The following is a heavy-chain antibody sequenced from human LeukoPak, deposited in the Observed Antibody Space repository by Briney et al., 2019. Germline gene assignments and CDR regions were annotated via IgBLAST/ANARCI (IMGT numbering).Heavy chain of an antibody. D-gene: IGHD1-14*01. CDR3: ARVNEGTDY. Sequence: PSETLSLTCAVYGGSLSNYWSWIRQPPGKGLEWIGEVNHVGNTNYNPSLKSRVTISVDTSKNQFSLKLSSVTAADTAVYYCARVNEGTDYWGQGTLVTVSS. CDR1: GGSLSNY. CDR2: VNHVGNT. V-gene: IGHV4-34*01. J-gene: IGHJ4*02.